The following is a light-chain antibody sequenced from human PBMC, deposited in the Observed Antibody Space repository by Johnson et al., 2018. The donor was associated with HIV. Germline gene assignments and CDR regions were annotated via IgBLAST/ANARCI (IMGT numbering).Light chain of an antibody. CDR1: SSNIGNNF. Sequence: QSVLTQPPSVSAAPGQKVTVSCSGSSSNIGNNFVSWYQQVPGTAPKLLIYDNNKRPSGIPDRFSGSTSGTSATLGITGLQTGDEADYYCGTWDSSLSAYVFGTGTKVTVV. CDR3: GTWDSSLSAYV. CDR2: DNN. V-gene: IGLV1-51*01. J-gene: IGLJ1*01.